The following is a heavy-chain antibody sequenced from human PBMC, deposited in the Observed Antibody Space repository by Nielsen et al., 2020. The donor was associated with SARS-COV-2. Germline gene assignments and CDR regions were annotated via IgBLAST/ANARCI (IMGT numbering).Heavy chain of an antibody. D-gene: IGHD2-2*02. CDR1: GYIFTSYW. Sequence: GGSLRLSCKGSGYIFTSYWIGWVRQMPGKGLEWMGIIYPGDSDTRYSPSFQGQVTISADKSISTAYLQWSSLKASDTAMYYCARELDCSSTSCYTYFDYWGQGTLVTVSS. J-gene: IGHJ4*02. CDR3: ARELDCSSTSCYTYFDY. V-gene: IGHV5-51*01. CDR2: IYPGDSDT.